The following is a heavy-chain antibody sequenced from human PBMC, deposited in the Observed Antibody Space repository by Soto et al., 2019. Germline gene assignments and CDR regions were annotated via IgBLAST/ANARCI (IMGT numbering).Heavy chain of an antibody. CDR3: ARISGWGAFDI. V-gene: IGHV2-5*02. D-gene: IGHD3-10*01. CDR1: GFSLTTSGVG. Sequence: SGPTLVNPTQTLTLTCTFSGFSLTTSGVGVGWFRQPPGEALEWLALIYWDDEKRYSPSLKSRLTITKDTSKNQVVLTMTNMDPVDTATYYCARISGWGAFDIWGQGTMVTVSS. J-gene: IGHJ3*02. CDR2: IYWDDEK.